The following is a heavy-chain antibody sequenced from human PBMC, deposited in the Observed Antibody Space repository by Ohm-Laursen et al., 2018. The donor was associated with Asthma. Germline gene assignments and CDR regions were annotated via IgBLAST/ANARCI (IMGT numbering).Heavy chain of an antibody. CDR2: ITSYSSTT. CDR1: GFTFSGYS. V-gene: IGHV3-48*01. J-gene: IGHJ4*02. CDR3: AKDQGIAVAGAFDY. D-gene: IGHD6-19*01. Sequence: SLRLSCTASGFTFSGYSMNWVRQAPGKGLEWVSYITSYSSTTYYADSVKGRFTISRDNSKNTLYLQMNSLRAEDTAVYYCAKDQGIAVAGAFDYWGQGTLVTVSS.